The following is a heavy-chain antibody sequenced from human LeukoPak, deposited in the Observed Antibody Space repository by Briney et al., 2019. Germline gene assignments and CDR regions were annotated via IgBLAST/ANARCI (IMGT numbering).Heavy chain of an antibody. CDR3: ASFNLGDTFDV. J-gene: IGHJ3*01. CDR1: GYTFIGYY. V-gene: IGHV1-2*02. Sequence: ASVTVSCTASGYTFIGYYIHWVRQAPGQGLEWMGWINPNSGSTHFAQKFQGRVTVTSDTANTTALMELSRLTSEDAAVYYCASFNLGDTFDVWGQGTMVTVSS. D-gene: IGHD1-1*01. CDR2: INPNSGST.